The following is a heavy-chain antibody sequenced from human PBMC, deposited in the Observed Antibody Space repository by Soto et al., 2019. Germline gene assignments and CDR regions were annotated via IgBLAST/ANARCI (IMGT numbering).Heavy chain of an antibody. Sequence: ASVKVSCKAPGGTFSSYAISWVRQAPGQGLEWMGGIIPIFGTANYAQKFQGRVTITADKSTSTAYMELSSLRSEDTAVYYCARGSVNPYYFDYWGQGTLVTVSS. J-gene: IGHJ4*02. CDR1: GGTFSSYA. CDR3: ARGSVNPYYFDY. V-gene: IGHV1-69*06. CDR2: IIPIFGTA.